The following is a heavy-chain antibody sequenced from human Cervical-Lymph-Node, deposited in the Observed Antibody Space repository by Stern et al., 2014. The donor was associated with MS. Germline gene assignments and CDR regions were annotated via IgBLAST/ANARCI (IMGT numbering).Heavy chain of an antibody. D-gene: IGHD3-16*01. CDR2: IVVGSGNT. V-gene: IGHV1-58*01. Sequence: QLVQSGPEVKKPGTSVKVSCKASGFTFTSSAVQWVRQARGQSLEWLGWIVVGSGNTNYAHKFQEIVAITRDMATSTAYMELSSLRSEDTAVYYCAAAWGATPYFDYWGQGTLVTVSS. CDR3: AAAWGATPYFDY. J-gene: IGHJ4*02. CDR1: GFTFTSSA.